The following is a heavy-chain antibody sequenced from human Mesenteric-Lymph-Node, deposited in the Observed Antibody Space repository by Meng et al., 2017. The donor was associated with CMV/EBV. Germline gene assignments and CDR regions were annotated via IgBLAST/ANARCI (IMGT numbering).Heavy chain of an antibody. J-gene: IGHJ3*01. V-gene: IGHV3-48*01. Sequence: GESLKISCAASGFTFRSYSMNWVRQAPGKGLEWISYISSDTSATYYADSVKGRFSISRDNSQKTLYLQMNSLRSEDTAVYYCARSYDFWSGSLDGAFDVWGQGTMVTVSS. CDR3: ARSYDFWSGSLDGAFDV. CDR1: GFTFRSYS. CDR2: ISSDTSAT. D-gene: IGHD3-3*01.